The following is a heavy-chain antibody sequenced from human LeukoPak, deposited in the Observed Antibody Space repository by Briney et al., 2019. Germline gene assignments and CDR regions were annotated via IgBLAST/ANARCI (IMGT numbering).Heavy chain of an antibody. Sequence: GGSLRLSCAASGFTLRSSPMSWVRQAPGKGLEWVSVISGSGAITYYADSVRGRFTISRDNSKNTMDLQMNSLRVEDTAVYYCAKERLVGVKGIDYWGQGTLVTVSS. CDR3: AKERLVGVKGIDY. CDR2: ISGSGAIT. D-gene: IGHD1-26*01. CDR1: GFTLRSSP. J-gene: IGHJ4*02. V-gene: IGHV3-23*01.